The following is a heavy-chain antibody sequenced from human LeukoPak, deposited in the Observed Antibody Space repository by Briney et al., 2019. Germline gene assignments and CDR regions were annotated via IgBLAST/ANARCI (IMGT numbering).Heavy chain of an antibody. Sequence: GESLKISCQGFGYPFTTSWIGWVRQLPGKGLEWTAIIYAGNSDAKYSPSFQGQVSISTDRSISTAYLHWSSPKASDTAIYYCAIINHPDGRVYWGQGTLVTVSS. D-gene: IGHD5-24*01. V-gene: IGHV5-51*01. CDR3: AIINHPDGRVY. CDR1: GYPFTTSW. J-gene: IGHJ4*02. CDR2: IYAGNSDA.